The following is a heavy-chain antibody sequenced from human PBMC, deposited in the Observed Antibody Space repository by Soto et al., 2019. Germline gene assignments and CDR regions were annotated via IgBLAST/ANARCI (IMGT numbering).Heavy chain of an antibody. V-gene: IGHV5-51*01. Sequence: SLKISCKGSGYRCISFCVGWMSQMPGKGLEWMGIIYPGDSDTRYSPSFQGQVTISADKSISTAYLQWSSLKASDTAMYYCARLEPYYYDSSGYFQHWGQGTLVTVYS. D-gene: IGHD3-22*01. J-gene: IGHJ1*01. CDR2: IYPGDSDT. CDR1: GYRCISFC. CDR3: ARLEPYYYDSSGYFQH.